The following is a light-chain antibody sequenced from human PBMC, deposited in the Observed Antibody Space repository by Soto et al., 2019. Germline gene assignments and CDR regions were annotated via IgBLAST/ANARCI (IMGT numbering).Light chain of an antibody. CDR2: EAS. CDR1: QSISTW. Sequence: DIQMTQSPSTLSASVGDRVTITCRASQSISTWLAWYQQKSGKAPKLLIYEASTLGSGVPSRFSGSGSGTEFTLTISSLQPDDFATYYCQQYNSYPWTFGQGTKV. CDR3: QQYNSYPWT. J-gene: IGKJ1*01. V-gene: IGKV1-5*03.